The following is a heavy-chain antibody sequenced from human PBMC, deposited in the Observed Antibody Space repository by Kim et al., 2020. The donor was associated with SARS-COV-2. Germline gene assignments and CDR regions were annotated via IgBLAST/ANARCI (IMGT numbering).Heavy chain of an antibody. V-gene: IGHV3-11*04. Sequence: GGSLRLSCAASGFTFSDYYMSWIRQAPGKGLEWVSYISSSGSTIYYADSVKGRFTISRDNAKNSLYLQMNSLRAEDTAVYYCAREGLRVRYDILTGHDWYFDLWGRGTLVTVSS. CDR1: GFTFSDYY. CDR3: AREGLRVRYDILTGHDWYFDL. CDR2: ISSSGSTI. D-gene: IGHD3-9*01. J-gene: IGHJ2*01.